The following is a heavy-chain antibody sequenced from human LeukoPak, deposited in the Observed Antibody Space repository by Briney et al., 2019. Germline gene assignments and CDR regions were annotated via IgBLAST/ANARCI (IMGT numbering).Heavy chain of an antibody. V-gene: IGHV3-23*01. CDR1: GFTFSSYA. D-gene: IGHD5-12*01. CDR2: ISGSGTST. CDR3: AKDSRGYGGY. J-gene: IGHJ4*02. Sequence: NPGGSLRLSCAASGFTFSSYAMSWVRQAPGKGLEWVSVISGSGTSTYYADSVKGRFTISRDNSKNTLYLQMNSLRAEDTAVYYCAKDSRGYGGYWGQGTLVTVSS.